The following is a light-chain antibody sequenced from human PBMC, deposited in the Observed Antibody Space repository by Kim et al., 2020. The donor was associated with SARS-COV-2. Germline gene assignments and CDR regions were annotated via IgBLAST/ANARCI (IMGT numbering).Light chain of an antibody. Sequence: QSVLTKPPSVTGAPGQRVTISCTGSSSNIGAGYDVHWYQQLPGTAPKLLIYGNSNRPSGVPDRFSGSKSGTSASLAITGLQAEDEADYYCQSYDSSLGGLVFWAGTQLTVL. CDR3: QSYDSSLGGLV. CDR2: GNS. V-gene: IGLV1-40*01. CDR1: SSNIGAGYD. J-gene: IGLJ3*02.